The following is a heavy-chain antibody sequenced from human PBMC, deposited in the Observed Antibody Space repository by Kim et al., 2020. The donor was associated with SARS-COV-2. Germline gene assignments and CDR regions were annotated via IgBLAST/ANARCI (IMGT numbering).Heavy chain of an antibody. V-gene: IGHV4-39*01. Sequence: SETLSLICTVSGGSISSSSYYWGWIRQPPGKGLEWIGSIYYSGSTYYNPSLKSRVTISGDTSKNQFSLKLSSVTAADTAVYYWARHERQWLAVTLNWFDPWGQGTLVTVSS. D-gene: IGHD6-19*01. CDR2: IYYSGST. CDR3: ARHERQWLAVTLNWFDP. CDR1: GGSISSSSYY. J-gene: IGHJ5*02.